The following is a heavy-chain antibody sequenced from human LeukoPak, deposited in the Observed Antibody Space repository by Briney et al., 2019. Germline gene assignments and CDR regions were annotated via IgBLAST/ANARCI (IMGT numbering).Heavy chain of an antibody. CDR1: GGSISSYY. J-gene: IGHJ6*03. CDR3: ARLGYCSGGSCSYYMDV. CDR2: IYYSGST. V-gene: IGHV4-59*12. D-gene: IGHD2-15*01. Sequence: SETLPLTCTVSGGSISSYYWSWIRQPPGKGLEWIGYIYYSGSTNYNPSLKSRVTISVDTSKNQFSLKLSSVTAADTAVYYCARLGYCSGGSCSYYMDVWGKGTTVTISS.